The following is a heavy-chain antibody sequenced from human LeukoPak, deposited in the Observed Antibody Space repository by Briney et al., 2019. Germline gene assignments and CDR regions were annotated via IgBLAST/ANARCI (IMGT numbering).Heavy chain of an antibody. J-gene: IGHJ4*02. D-gene: IGHD5-18*01. CDR3: ARYPTAMVSFDY. Sequence: SETLSLTCTASGGSISSSSYYWGWIRQPPGKGLEWIGSIYYSGNTYYNPSLKSRVTISVDTSKNQCSLRRSSVTAADTAVYYCARYPTAMVSFDYWGQGTLVTVSS. CDR1: GGSISSSSYY. V-gene: IGHV4-39*01. CDR2: IYYSGNT.